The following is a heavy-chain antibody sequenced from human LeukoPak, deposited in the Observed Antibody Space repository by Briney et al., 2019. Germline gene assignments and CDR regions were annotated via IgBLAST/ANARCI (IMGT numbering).Heavy chain of an antibody. CDR2: INYSGST. D-gene: IGHD6-6*01. Sequence: PSETLSLTCTVSGGSLSTYYWSWIRQPPGKGLEWIGYINYSGSTNYNPSLKSRVTISVDTSKNQFSLRLSSVTAADTAAYYCARFNSSSLFDYWGQGTLVTVSS. J-gene: IGHJ4*02. V-gene: IGHV4-59*08. CDR3: ARFNSSSLFDY. CDR1: GGSLSTYY.